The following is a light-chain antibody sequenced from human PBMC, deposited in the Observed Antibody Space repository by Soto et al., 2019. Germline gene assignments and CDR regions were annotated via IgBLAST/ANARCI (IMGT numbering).Light chain of an antibody. CDR2: DAS. CDR3: QQRSSWPLT. CDR1: QSVSSY. V-gene: IGKV3-11*01. Sequence: EIVLTQSPATLSLSPGGRATLSCRASQSVSSYLAWYQQKRGQAPRLLIYDASNRATGIPARFSGSGSGTDFSLTISSLEPEDFAVYYCQQRSSWPLTFGGGTKVDIK. J-gene: IGKJ4*01.